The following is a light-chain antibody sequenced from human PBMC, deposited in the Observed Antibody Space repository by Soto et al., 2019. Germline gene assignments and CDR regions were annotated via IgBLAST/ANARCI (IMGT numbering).Light chain of an antibody. J-gene: IGKJ1*01. Sequence: EVVVTQSPATLSVSPGERATLSCRASQSVSSHLAWYQQKPGQAPRLLIYGASTRATGIPARFSGSGSGTDFTLTLSSLQSEDFGVYYCQQYSDWPPWTFGQGTKVEI. V-gene: IGKV3-15*01. CDR1: QSVSSH. CDR2: GAS. CDR3: QQYSDWPPWT.